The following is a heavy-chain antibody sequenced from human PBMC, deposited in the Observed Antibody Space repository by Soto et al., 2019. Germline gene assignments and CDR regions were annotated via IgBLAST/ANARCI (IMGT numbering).Heavy chain of an antibody. CDR1: GYTFTAYN. D-gene: IGHD3-10*01. V-gene: IGHV1-3*01. CDR3: ARVAPSGGSVPRFDP. Sequence: QVQLVQSGAEVKEPGASVRVSCKAFGYTFTAYNIHWLRQAPGQGLEWMGWINAGNGNTRSSRKLQGRAVTTRDTSATTAYLEEDSIRSSDTAIYYCARVAPSGGSVPRFDPWGQGTLLTVSS. J-gene: IGHJ5*02. CDR2: INAGNGNT.